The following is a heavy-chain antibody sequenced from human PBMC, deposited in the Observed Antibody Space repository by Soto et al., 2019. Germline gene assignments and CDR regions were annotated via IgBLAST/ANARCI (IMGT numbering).Heavy chain of an antibody. Sequence: SETLSLTCAVYGGXXSGYYWSWIRHPPGKGLEWIGEINHSGSTNYNPSLKSRVTISVDTSKNQFSLKLSSVTAADTAVYYCARARGGYCSSTSCPTNWFDPWGQGTLVTVSS. V-gene: IGHV4-34*01. D-gene: IGHD2-2*01. CDR3: ARARGGYCSSTSCPTNWFDP. CDR2: INHSGST. CDR1: GGXXSGYY. J-gene: IGHJ5*02.